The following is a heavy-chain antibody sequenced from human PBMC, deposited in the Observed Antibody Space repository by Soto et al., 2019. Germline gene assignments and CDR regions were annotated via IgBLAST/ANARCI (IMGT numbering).Heavy chain of an antibody. D-gene: IGHD3-3*01. CDR2: IYYSGST. J-gene: IGHJ5*02. V-gene: IGHV4-39*07. CDR1: GGSISSSSYY. Sequence: SETLSLTCTVSGGSISSSSYYWGWIRQPPGKGLEWIGSIYYSGSTYYNPSLKSRVTISVDTSKNQFSLKLSSVTAADTAVYYCASTRFLEWLEYNWFDPWGQGTLVTVSS. CDR3: ASTRFLEWLEYNWFDP.